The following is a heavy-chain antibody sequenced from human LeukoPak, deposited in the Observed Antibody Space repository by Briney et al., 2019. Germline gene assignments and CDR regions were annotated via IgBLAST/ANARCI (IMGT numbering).Heavy chain of an antibody. CDR3: AIRIGITVTSDGVPEY. CDR1: GFTFNSYG. V-gene: IGHV3-30*02. J-gene: IGHJ4*02. Sequence: GGSLRLSCAASGFTFNSYGMHWVRQAPGKGLEWVAFIQYDGSHTYYADSVKGRFTTSRDNSKNTLYLQMNSLRAEDTAVYYCAIRIGITVTSDGVPEYGGQGTPVTVSS. D-gene: IGHD1-20*01. CDR2: IQYDGSHT.